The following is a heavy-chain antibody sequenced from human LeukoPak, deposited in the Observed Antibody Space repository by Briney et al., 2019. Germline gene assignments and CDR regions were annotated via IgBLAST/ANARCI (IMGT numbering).Heavy chain of an antibody. CDR1: GGSISSSSSY. V-gene: IGHV4-39*01. D-gene: IGHD3-22*01. Sequence: SETLSLTCTVSGGSISSSSSYWGWIRQPPGKGLEWIGSIYYSGSTYYNPSLKSRVTISVDTSKNQFSLKLSSVTAADTAVYYCARLDYYDSSGTFDYWGQGTLVTVSS. CDR3: ARLDYYDSSGTFDY. J-gene: IGHJ4*02. CDR2: IYYSGST.